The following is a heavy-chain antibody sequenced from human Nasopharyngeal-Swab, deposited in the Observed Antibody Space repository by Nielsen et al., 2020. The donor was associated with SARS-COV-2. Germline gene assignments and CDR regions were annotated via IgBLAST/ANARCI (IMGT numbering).Heavy chain of an antibody. V-gene: IGHV1-69*13. CDR2: IIPIFGTA. J-gene: IGHJ4*02. CDR3: SLLLLSNFDY. Sequence: SVKVAGKASGGTFSSYAISWVRQAPGQGLEWMGGIIPIFGTANYAQKFQGRVTITADESTRPSSLSLTSLLSEDTAVYYCSLLLLSNFDYWGQGTLVTVSS. CDR1: GGTFSSYA. D-gene: IGHD3-16*02.